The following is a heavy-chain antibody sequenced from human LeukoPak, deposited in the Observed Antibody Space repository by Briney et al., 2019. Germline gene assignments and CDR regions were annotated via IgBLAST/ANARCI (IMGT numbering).Heavy chain of an antibody. Sequence: GGSLRLSCAASGFTFSSYSMNWVRQAPGKGLEWVSYISSSSSTIYYADSVKGRFTISRDNAKNSLYLQMNSLRAEDTAVYYCARDARGPVMATDYYYYYGMDVWGQGTTVTVSS. V-gene: IGHV3-48*04. D-gene: IGHD5-24*01. CDR1: GFTFSSYS. CDR3: ARDARGPVMATDYYYYYGMDV. J-gene: IGHJ6*02. CDR2: ISSSSSTI.